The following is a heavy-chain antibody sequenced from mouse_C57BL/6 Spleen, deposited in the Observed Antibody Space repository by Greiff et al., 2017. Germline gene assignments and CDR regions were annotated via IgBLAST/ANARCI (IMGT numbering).Heavy chain of an antibody. D-gene: IGHD4-1*01. CDR1: GYTFTSYW. CDR3: ERRDWERAPDY. CDR2: IYPGSGST. V-gene: IGHV1-55*01. Sequence: VQLQQPGAELVKPGASVKMSCKASGYTFTSYWITWVKQRPGQGLAWIGDIYPGSGSTNYNEKFKSKATLTVDTSSSTAYMQLRRRTCEDSAVYYCERRDWERAPDYWGQGTTLTVSS. J-gene: IGHJ2*01.